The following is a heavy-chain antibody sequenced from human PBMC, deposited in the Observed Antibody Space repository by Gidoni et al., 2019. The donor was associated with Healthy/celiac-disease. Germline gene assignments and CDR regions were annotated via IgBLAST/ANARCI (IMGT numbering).Heavy chain of an antibody. J-gene: IGHJ5*02. D-gene: IGHD2-15*01. V-gene: IGHV3-66*01. Sequence: EVQLVESGGGLVQPGGSLRLSCAASGFTVSSNYMSWVRQAPGKGLEWVSVIYSGGSTYYADSVKGRFTISRDNSKNTLYLQMNSLRAEDTAVYYCARAPRNFYCSGGSRKHNWFDPWGQGTLVTVSS. CDR2: IYSGGST. CDR1: GFTVSSNY. CDR3: ARAPRNFYCSGGSRKHNWFDP.